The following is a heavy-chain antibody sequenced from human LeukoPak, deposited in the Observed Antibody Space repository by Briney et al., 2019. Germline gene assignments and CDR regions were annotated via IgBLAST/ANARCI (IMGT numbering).Heavy chain of an antibody. V-gene: IGHV3-30*02. CDR3: AKAGGSGSYFYFDY. D-gene: IGHD3-10*01. Sequence: GGSLRLSCAASGFTFSSYGMQWVRQAPGKGLEWVAFIRYDGSNKYYADSVEGRFTISRDNSKNTLYLQMNSLRAEDTAVYYCAKAGGSGSYFYFDYWGQGTLVTVSP. CDR2: IRYDGSNK. CDR1: GFTFSSYG. J-gene: IGHJ4*02.